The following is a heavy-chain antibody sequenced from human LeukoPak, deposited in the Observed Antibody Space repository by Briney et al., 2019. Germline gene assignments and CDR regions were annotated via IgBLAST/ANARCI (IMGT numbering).Heavy chain of an antibody. CDR3: AKRGAEVGATVAPGDY. Sequence: GGSLRLSCAASGFTVSSMYMSWVRQAPGKGLEWVSVIYGGGSTFYADSVKGRFTISRDNSKNTLYLQMNSLRAEDTAVYYCAKRGAEVGATVAPGDYWGQGTLVTVSS. CDR2: IYGGGST. V-gene: IGHV3-53*01. CDR1: GFTVSSMY. D-gene: IGHD1-26*01. J-gene: IGHJ4*02.